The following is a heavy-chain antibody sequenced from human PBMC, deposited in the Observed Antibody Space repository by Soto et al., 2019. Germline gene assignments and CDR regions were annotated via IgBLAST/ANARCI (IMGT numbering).Heavy chain of an antibody. Sequence: GGSLRLSCAASGFTFSNAWMSWVLQAPGKGLEWVGRIKSKTDGGTTDYAAPVKGRFTISRDDSKNKLYLQINSLKTEDTAVYYCTTPTILWFGELLFGPDAFHIWGQGRTVTV. CDR1: GFTFSNAW. CDR2: IKSKTDGGTT. CDR3: TTPTILWFGELLFGPDAFHI. V-gene: IGHV3-15*01. J-gene: IGHJ3*02. D-gene: IGHD3-10*01.